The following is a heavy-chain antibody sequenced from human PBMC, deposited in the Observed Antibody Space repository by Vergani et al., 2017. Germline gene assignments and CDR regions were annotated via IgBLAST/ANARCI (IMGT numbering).Heavy chain of an antibody. CDR3: TTEQGSSGWDRGTHYFDY. J-gene: IGHJ4*02. Sequence: EVQLVESGGGLVKPGGSLRLSCAASGFTFSNAWMSWVRQAPGKGLEWVGRIKSKTDGGTTDYAAPVKGRFTISRDDSKNTRYLQMNSLKTEDTAVYYCTTEQGSSGWDRGTHYFDYWGQGTLVTVSS. D-gene: IGHD6-19*01. CDR2: IKSKTDGGTT. V-gene: IGHV3-15*01. CDR1: GFTFSNAW.